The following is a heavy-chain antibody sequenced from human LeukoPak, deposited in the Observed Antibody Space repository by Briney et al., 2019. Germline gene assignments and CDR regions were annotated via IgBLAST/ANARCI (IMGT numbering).Heavy chain of an antibody. Sequence: SETLSLTCTVSGGSISSYYWSWIRQPPGKGLEWIGYIFYSGSTNYNPSLKSRVTISVDTSKNQFSLKLSSVTAADTAVYYCARNLGYCSSTSCLRDWYFDLWGRGTLVTVSS. CDR1: GGSISSYY. V-gene: IGHV4-59*01. CDR2: IFYSGST. D-gene: IGHD2-2*01. CDR3: ARNLGYCSSTSCLRDWYFDL. J-gene: IGHJ2*01.